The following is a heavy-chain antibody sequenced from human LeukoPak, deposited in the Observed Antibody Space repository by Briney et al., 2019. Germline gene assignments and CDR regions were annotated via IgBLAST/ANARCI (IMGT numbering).Heavy chain of an antibody. J-gene: IGHJ5*02. Sequence: GGSLRLSCGASGFTFSSRTMNWVRQAPGKGLEWVSTITNDGVATYYADSVRGRFTVSRDNSRNTLYLQMNSLRVEDTAVYYCAPRGIGGVDWYDPWGQGTLVTVSS. V-gene: IGHV3-23*01. CDR2: ITNDGVAT. CDR3: APRGIGGVDWYDP. CDR1: GFTFSSRT. D-gene: IGHD2-8*02.